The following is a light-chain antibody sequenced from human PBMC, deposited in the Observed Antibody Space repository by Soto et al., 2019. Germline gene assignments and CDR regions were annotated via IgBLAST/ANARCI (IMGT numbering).Light chain of an antibody. CDR3: QQRSSWPPT. Sequence: EIVLTQSPATLSLTPGERATLSCRASQSVSSYLAWYQERHGQAPRLLIYDASNRATGVPARFSGSGSGTDLTITISSLEPEDFEVYYCQQRSSWPPTFGQGTRLEIK. J-gene: IGKJ5*01. CDR1: QSVSSY. V-gene: IGKV3-11*01. CDR2: DAS.